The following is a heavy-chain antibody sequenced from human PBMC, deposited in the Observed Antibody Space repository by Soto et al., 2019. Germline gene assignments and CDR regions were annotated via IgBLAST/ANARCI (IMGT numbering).Heavy chain of an antibody. D-gene: IGHD2-2*01. CDR1: GYTFTSYG. J-gene: IGHJ4*02. CDR3: ARGGAAIVVVPAATGFDY. Sequence: ASVKVSCKASGYTFTSYGISWVRQAPGQGLEWMGWISAYNGNTNYAQKLQGRVTMTTDTSTSTDYMELRSLRSDDTAVYYCARGGAAIVVVPAATGFDYWGQGTLVTVSS. V-gene: IGHV1-18*01. CDR2: ISAYNGNT.